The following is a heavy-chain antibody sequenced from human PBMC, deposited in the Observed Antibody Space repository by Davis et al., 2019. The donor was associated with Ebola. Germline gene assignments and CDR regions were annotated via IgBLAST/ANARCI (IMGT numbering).Heavy chain of an antibody. D-gene: IGHD3-10*01. Sequence: SETLSLTCVVSGGAINTGGYSWTWIRQPPGKGLEWIGTIHYTGSTSYNPSLKSRVTISLDTSKNQFSMKLSSVTAADTAVYYCARRTSSSYSDYWGQGTLVTVSS. J-gene: IGHJ4*02. CDR3: ARRTSSSYSDY. CDR1: GGAINTGGYS. V-gene: IGHV4-39*01. CDR2: IHYTGST.